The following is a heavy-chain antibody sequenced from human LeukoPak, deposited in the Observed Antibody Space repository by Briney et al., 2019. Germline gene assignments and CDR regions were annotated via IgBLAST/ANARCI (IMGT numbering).Heavy chain of an antibody. CDR3: ARDLEFGLVYFDY. Sequence: ASVKVSCKASGYTFTSYYIHWVRHAPGQGLEWMGIINPSGGSTSYAQKFQGRVTMTRDTSTSTVYMELSSLRSEDTAVYYCARDLEFGLVYFDYWGQGTLVSVSS. D-gene: IGHD3-3*01. J-gene: IGHJ4*02. CDR2: INPSGGST. V-gene: IGHV1-46*01. CDR1: GYTFTSYY.